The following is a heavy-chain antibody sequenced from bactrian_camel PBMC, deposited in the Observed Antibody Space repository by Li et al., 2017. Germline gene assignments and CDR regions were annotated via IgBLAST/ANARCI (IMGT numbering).Heavy chain of an antibody. D-gene: IGHD1*01. CDR3: AARVAGGTLSLLEDDFPY. J-gene: IGHJ6*01. Sequence: DVQLVESGGGFVQPGGSLRLSCAASGYLDRRYYMGWFRQAPGREREGVGVISTTGVLTYYDESVKGRFTISRDNAKNAVYLQMDSLKPEDSAVYHCAARVAGGTLSLLEDDFPYWGQGTQVTVS. CDR2: ISTTGVLT. V-gene: IGHV3S40*01. CDR1: GYLDRRYY.